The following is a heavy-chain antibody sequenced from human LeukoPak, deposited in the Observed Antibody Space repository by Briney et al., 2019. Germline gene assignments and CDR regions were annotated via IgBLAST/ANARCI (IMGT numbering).Heavy chain of an antibody. CDR2: INPSGGST. V-gene: IGHV1-46*01. J-gene: IGHJ4*02. D-gene: IGHD3-22*01. CDR1: GYTFTSYY. CDR3: ALSPGDYYDSKWAPLDY. Sequence: ASVKVSCKASGYTFTSYYMHWVRQAPGQGLEWMGIINPSGGSTSYAQKFQGRVTMTRDTSTSTVYMELSSLRSEDTAVYYCALSPGDYYDSKWAPLDYWGQGTLVTVSS.